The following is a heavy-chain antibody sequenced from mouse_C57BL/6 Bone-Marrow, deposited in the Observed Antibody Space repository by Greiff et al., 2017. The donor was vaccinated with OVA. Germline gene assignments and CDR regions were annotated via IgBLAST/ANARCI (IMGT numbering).Heavy chain of an antibody. CDR1: GYTFTTYW. Sequence: QVQLKQPGAELVRPGTSVKLSCKASGYTFTTYWMHWVKQRPGQGLEWIGVIAPSDSYIKYNQKFKGRATLTVDTSSSTAYMHLSSMTSEDSAVYYCAHYGSRLYLHYWGQGTSLTVSS. CDR3: AHYGSRLYLHY. V-gene: IGHV1-59*01. D-gene: IGHD1-1*01. J-gene: IGHJ2*02. CDR2: IAPSDSYI.